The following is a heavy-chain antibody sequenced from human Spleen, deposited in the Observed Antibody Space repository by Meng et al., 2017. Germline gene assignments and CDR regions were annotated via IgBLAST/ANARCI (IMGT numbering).Heavy chain of an antibody. D-gene: IGHD7-27*01. V-gene: IGHV3-53*01. CDR1: GFTVRSYE. CDR3: ARAVLPGYWYFDL. J-gene: IGHJ2*01. CDR2: IYSGGST. Sequence: GESLKISCAASGFTVRSYEMNWVRQAPGKGLEWVPVIYSGGSTYYADSVKGRFTISRDNSKNTLYLQMNSLRAEDTAVYYCARAVLPGYWYFDLWGRGTLVTVSS.